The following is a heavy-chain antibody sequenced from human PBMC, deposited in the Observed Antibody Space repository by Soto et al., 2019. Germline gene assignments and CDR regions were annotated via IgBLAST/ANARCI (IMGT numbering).Heavy chain of an antibody. CDR1: GFTFSSYS. Sequence: GGSLRLSCAASGFTFSSYSMNWVRQAPGKGLEWVSSISSSSSYIYYADSVKGRFTISRDNAKNSLYLQMNSLRAEDTAVYYCARAQDSGSFSGVFDPWGQGTLVTVSS. D-gene: IGHD6-13*01. CDR3: ARAQDSGSFSGVFDP. V-gene: IGHV3-21*01. CDR2: ISSSSSYI. J-gene: IGHJ5*02.